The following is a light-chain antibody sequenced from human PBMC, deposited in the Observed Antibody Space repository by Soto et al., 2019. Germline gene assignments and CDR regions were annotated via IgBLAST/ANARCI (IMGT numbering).Light chain of an antibody. J-gene: IGLJ1*01. Sequence: QSVLTQPPSASGSPGQSVTISCTGASSDVGGYNYVSWYQQHPGKAPKLMIYEVTKRPSGVPDRFSGSKSGNTASLTVSGLQPEDEADYYCSSYAGGNNAYVFGTGTKATVL. CDR2: EVT. CDR1: SSDVGGYNY. CDR3: SSYAGGNNAYV. V-gene: IGLV2-8*01.